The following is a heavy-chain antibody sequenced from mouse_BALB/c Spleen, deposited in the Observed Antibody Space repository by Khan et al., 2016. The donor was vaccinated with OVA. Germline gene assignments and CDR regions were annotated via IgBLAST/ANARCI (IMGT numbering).Heavy chain of an antibody. D-gene: IGHD2-3*01. CDR2: IWGDGST. CDR3: AKWGDGSTYAMDY. CDR1: GFSLTIYG. V-gene: IGHV2-3*01. Sequence: QVQLKESGPGLVAPSQSLAITCTVSGFSLTIYGVNWIRQPPGKGLEWLGVIWGDGSTNYHSALISRLSISKDNSKSQVFLQLNSLQTDDTATYSWAKWGDGSTYAMDYWCQGTSVTVSS. J-gene: IGHJ4*01.